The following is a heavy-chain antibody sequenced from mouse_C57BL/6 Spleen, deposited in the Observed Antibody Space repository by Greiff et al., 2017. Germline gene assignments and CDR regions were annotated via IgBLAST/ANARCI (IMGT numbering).Heavy chain of an antibody. CDR2: IYPGDGDT. J-gene: IGHJ4*01. CDR3: ARGNYYGNAMDY. CDR1: GYAFSSSW. D-gene: IGHD1-1*01. V-gene: IGHV1-82*01. Sequence: VHLVESGPELVKPGASVKISCKASGYAFSSSWMNWVKQRPGKGLEWIGRIYPGDGDTNYNGKFKGKATLTADKSSSTAYMQLSSLTSEDSAVYFCARGNYYGNAMDYWGQGTSVTVSS.